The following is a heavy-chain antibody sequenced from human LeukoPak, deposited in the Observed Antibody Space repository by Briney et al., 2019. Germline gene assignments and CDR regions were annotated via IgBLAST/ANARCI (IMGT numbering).Heavy chain of an antibody. CDR2: IWYDGSNK. Sequence: TGGSLRLSCAASGFTFSSYGMHWVRQAPGKGLEWVAVIWYDGSNKYYADSVKGRFTISGDNAKNTLYLQMNSLRAEDTAVYYCARTVFHFDYWGQGKMVTVSS. J-gene: IGHJ4*02. CDR1: GFTFSSYG. D-gene: IGHD3-3*01. V-gene: IGHV3-33*01. CDR3: ARTVFHFDY.